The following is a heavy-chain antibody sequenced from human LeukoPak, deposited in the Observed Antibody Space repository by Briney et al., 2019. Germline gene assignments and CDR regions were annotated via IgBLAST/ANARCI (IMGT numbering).Heavy chain of an antibody. Sequence: SETLSLTCAVYGGSLSGYYWSWIRQPPGKGLEWIGEINHSGSTNYNPSLKSRVTISVDTSKNQVSLGLSSVTAADTAVYYCARHYYYASGSPFDYWGQGTLVTVSS. V-gene: IGHV4-34*01. D-gene: IGHD3-10*01. J-gene: IGHJ4*02. CDR3: ARHYYYASGSPFDY. CDR1: GGSLSGYY. CDR2: INHSGST.